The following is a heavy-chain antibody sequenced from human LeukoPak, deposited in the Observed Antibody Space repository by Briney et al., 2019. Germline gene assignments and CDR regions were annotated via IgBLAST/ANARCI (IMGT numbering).Heavy chain of an antibody. D-gene: IGHD3-22*01. CDR3: AKNRDSSDYPRDFDY. Sequence: GGSLRLSCAASGFTFSSYAMSWVRQAPGKGLEGVSLINDSGGNTYYADSVKGRFTISRENSKDTVYLQLNSLRTEDTAVYYCAKNRDSSDYPRDFDYWGQGTLVTVSS. V-gene: IGHV3-23*01. CDR2: INDSGGNT. CDR1: GFTFSSYA. J-gene: IGHJ4*02.